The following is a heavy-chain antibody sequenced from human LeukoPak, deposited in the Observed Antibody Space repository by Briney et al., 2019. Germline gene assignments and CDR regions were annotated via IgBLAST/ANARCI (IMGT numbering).Heavy chain of an antibody. CDR3: AKAPYSSSPGSIDY. CDR2: ISGSVGST. Sequence: PGGSLRLSCAVSGFTFSSYAMSWVRQAPGKGLEWVSDISGSVGSTYYADSVKGRFTNSRDNFKNTLYLQMNSLRAEDTALYYCAKAPYSSSPGSIDYWDQGPLVTVSS. V-gene: IGHV3-23*01. D-gene: IGHD6-13*01. CDR1: GFTFSSYA. J-gene: IGHJ4*02.